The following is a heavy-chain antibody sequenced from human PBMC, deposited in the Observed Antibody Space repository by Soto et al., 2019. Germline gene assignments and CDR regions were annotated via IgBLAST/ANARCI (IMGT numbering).Heavy chain of an antibody. CDR1: GFSFSTYS. Sequence: EVQLVESGGGLVQPGGSLRLSCAASGFSFSTYSMNWVRQAPGKGLEWVSYISSRSYTIYYIDSVKGRFTISRDNAKSSLYLQRTSLRDEDTAVYYCARGGSSSDNGMDVWGQGTTGTVSS. CDR3: ARGGSSSDNGMDV. CDR2: ISSRSYTI. J-gene: IGHJ6*02. V-gene: IGHV3-48*02. D-gene: IGHD6-6*01.